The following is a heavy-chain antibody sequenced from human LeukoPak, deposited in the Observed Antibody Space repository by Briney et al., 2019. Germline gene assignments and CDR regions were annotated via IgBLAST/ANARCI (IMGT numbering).Heavy chain of an antibody. J-gene: IGHJ4*02. CDR3: VREPLNYYDSSGPADN. D-gene: IGHD3-22*01. CDR1: GFTFSSYA. CDR2: INQDESEK. Sequence: GGSLRLSCAASGFTFSSYAMHWVRQAPGKGLEWVANINQDESEKYYVDSVKGRFTISRDNAKKSLYLQMNSLRAEDTAVYYCVREPLNYYDSSGPADNWGQGILVTVSS. V-gene: IGHV3-7*01.